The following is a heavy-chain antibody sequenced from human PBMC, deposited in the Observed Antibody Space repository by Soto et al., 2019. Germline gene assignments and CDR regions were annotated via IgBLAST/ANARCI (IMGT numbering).Heavy chain of an antibody. J-gene: IGHJ5*02. CDR1: GYTFTTYP. CDR3: ARGAGRPTRFDL. CDR2: INPGSRNT. Sequence: QVQLAQSGAEVKKPGASVKVSCKASGYTFTTYPIHWVRQAPGQRPEWIGWINPGSRNTKYSQKFQGRVTISMNTSATTAYMAVSRLRFEDSAVYYCARGAGRPTRFDLWGQGTLVTVFS. D-gene: IGHD1-26*01. V-gene: IGHV1-3*01.